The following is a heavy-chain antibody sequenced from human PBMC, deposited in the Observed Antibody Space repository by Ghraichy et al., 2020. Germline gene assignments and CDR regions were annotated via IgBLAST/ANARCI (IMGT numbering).Heavy chain of an antibody. J-gene: IGHJ6*02. CDR3: ARSRGYGSGSYSRDYYYYYGMDV. CDR2: INHSGST. CDR1: GGSFSGYY. V-gene: IGHV4-34*01. D-gene: IGHD3-10*01. Sequence: SETLSLTCAVYGGSFSGYYWSWIRQSPGKGLEWIGEINHSGSTNYNPSLKSRVTISVDRSKNQFSLKLSSVTAADTAVYYCARSRGYGSGSYSRDYYYYYGMDVWGQGTTVTVSS.